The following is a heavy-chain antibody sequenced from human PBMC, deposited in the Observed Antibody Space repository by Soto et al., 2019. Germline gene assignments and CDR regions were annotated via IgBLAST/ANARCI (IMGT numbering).Heavy chain of an antibody. J-gene: IGHJ4*02. CDR2: IYHSGTT. CDR1: GGSVNTAPYY. V-gene: IGHV4-61*01. Sequence: SETLSLTCTVSGGSVNTAPYYWSWIRQPPGKGLEWLGYIYHSGTTSYNPSLQSRVTISLDTSKNQFSLKLTSATAADTAVYYCARHLNYNYFDYWGQGTLVTVSS. CDR3: ARHLNYNYFDY. D-gene: IGHD3-10*01.